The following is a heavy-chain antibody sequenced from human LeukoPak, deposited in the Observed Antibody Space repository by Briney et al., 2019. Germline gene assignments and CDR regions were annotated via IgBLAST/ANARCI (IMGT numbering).Heavy chain of an antibody. CDR1: GFTFSSYS. D-gene: IGHD3-9*01. Sequence: GGSLRLSCAASGFTFSSYSMNWVRQAPGKGLEWVSSISSSSSYIYYADSVKGLFTISRDNAKNSLYLQMNSLRAEDTAVYYCARGLRYFDWLFATFDYWGQGTLVTVSS. V-gene: IGHV3-21*01. J-gene: IGHJ4*02. CDR3: ARGLRYFDWLFATFDY. CDR2: ISSSSSYI.